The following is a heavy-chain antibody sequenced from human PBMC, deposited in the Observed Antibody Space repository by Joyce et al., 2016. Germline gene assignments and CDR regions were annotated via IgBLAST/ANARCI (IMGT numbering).Heavy chain of an antibody. Sequence: EVQLVESGGGLMQRGGSLRLSCAASGFSVSTSYMTWIRQAPGRGLEWVSVIYNDGTTYYGDSVKGRFTISRDNSKNMLFLQMNSLGVEDTALYYCARGGASYDSTGFFAHWGQGTLVTVSS. D-gene: IGHD3-22*01. CDR1: GFSVSTSY. CDR3: ARGGASYDSTGFFAH. CDR2: IYNDGTT. J-gene: IGHJ5*02. V-gene: IGHV3-53*01.